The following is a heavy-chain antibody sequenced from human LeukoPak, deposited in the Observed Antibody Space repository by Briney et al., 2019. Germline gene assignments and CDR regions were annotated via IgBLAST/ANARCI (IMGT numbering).Heavy chain of an antibody. V-gene: IGHV3-23*01. J-gene: IGHJ4*02. CDR2: ISGSGGST. CDR3: TAEIVGATLYYFDY. D-gene: IGHD1-26*01. CDR1: GFTFSSYG. Sequence: PGGSLRLSCAASGFTFSSYGMSWVRQAPGKGLEWVSAISGSGGSTYYADSVKGRFTISRDNSKNTLYLQMNSLRAEDTAVYYCTAEIVGATLYYFDYWGQGTLVTVSS.